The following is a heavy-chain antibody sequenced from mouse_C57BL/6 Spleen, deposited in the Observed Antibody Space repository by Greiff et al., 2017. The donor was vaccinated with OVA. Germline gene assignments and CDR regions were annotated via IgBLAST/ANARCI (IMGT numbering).Heavy chain of an antibody. V-gene: IGHV3-6*01. CDR2: ISYDGSN. CDR3: ATGSVYYYAMDY. J-gene: IGHJ4*01. D-gene: IGHD1-1*01. CDR1: GYSITSGYY. Sequence: EVQLQESGPGLVKPSQSLSLTCSVTGYSITSGYYWNWIRQFPGNKLEWMGYISYDGSNNSNPSLKNRISITRDTSKNQFFLTLNSVTTEDTATYYCATGSVYYYAMDYWGQGTSVTVSS.